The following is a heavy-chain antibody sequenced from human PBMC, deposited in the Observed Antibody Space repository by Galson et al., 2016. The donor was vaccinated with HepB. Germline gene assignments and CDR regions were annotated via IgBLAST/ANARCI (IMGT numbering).Heavy chain of an antibody. CDR3: ARGASTGWEVGACDF. V-gene: IGHV3-33*01. CDR2: IRHDGSNE. CDR1: GFTFSGYA. Sequence: SLRLSCAASGFTFSGYAMHWVRQAPGKGLEWVGLIRHDGSNEYYADSVKGRFTISRDNSKNSLYLQMSSLRAKDTAVYYCARGASTGWEVGACDFWGQGALVTVSS. J-gene: IGHJ4*02. D-gene: IGHD6-19*01.